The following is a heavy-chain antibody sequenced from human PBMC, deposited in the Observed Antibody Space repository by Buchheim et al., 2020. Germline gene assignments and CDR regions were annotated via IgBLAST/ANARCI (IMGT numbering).Heavy chain of an antibody. V-gene: IGHV3-11*01. CDR3: ARGGYTRFDN. Sequence: QVQLVESGGGLVKPGGSLRLSCAASGFTFSDYYMSWVRQAPGKGLEWNSYISRSGNAIKYADSEKGSLNIHRDNAKNSLYLQVNSLRDEDTAVYYCARGGYTRFDNWGQGTL. D-gene: IGHD5-18*01. CDR2: ISRSGNAI. CDR1: GFTFSDYY. J-gene: IGHJ4*02.